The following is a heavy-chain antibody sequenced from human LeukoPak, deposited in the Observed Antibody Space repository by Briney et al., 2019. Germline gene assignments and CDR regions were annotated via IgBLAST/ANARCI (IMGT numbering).Heavy chain of an antibody. V-gene: IGHV4-39*07. CDR3: ARDPSPIAFDI. Sequence: SETLPLTCTVSGGSISSSSYYWGWIRQPPGKGLEWIGSFYYSGSTYYNPSLKSRVTISVDTSKNQFSLKLSSVTAADTAVYYCARDPSPIAFDIWGQGTMVTVSS. CDR1: GGSISSSSYY. CDR2: FYYSGST. J-gene: IGHJ3*02.